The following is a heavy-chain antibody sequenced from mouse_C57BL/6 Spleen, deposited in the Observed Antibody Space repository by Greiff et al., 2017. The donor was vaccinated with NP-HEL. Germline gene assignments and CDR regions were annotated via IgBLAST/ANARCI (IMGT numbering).Heavy chain of an antibody. CDR3: ARKLGAMDY. CDR1: GFTFSDYG. Sequence: DVHLVESGGGLVKPGGSLKLSCAASGFTFSDYGMHWVRQAPEQGLEWVAYISSGSSTIYYADTVKGRFTISRDNAKNTLFLQMTSLRSEDTAMYYCARKLGAMDYWGQGTSVTVSS. V-gene: IGHV5-17*01. J-gene: IGHJ4*01. CDR2: ISSGSSTI.